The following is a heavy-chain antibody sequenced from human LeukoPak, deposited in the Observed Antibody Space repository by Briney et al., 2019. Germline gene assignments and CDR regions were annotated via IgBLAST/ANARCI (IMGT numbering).Heavy chain of an antibody. D-gene: IGHD2-15*01. V-gene: IGHV3-23*01. J-gene: IGHJ4*02. CDR3: AKRCSGSSCPHYYFDY. CDR1: GFTFSSYA. CDR2: ISGSGGST. Sequence: PGGSLRLSCAAFGFTFSSYAMSWVRQAPGKGLEWVSVISGSGGSTHYADSVKGRFTISRDNSKSTLYLQMNSLRAEDTAVYYCAKRCSGSSCPHYYFDYWGQGTLVTVSS.